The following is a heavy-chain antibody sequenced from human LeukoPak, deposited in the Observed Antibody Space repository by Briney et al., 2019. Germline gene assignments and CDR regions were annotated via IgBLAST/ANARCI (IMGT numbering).Heavy chain of an antibody. CDR2: ISADNGDT. V-gene: IGHV1-18*01. Sequence: ASVKVSCKASGYTFSSYGITWVRQAPGQGLEWIGWISADNGDTKYAEKVQGRVTMTTDTSTSTAYMELRSLRSDDTAVYYCARDFTAVAGTWAGDYWGQGTLVTVSS. CDR1: GYTFSSYG. CDR3: ARDFTAVAGTWAGDY. D-gene: IGHD6-19*01. J-gene: IGHJ4*02.